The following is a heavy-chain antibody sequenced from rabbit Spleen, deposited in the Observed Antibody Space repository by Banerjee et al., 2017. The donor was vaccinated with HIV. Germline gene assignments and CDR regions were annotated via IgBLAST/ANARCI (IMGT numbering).Heavy chain of an antibody. Sequence: QEQLVESGGGLVKPGASLTLTCKASGFSFSRSYDMCWVRQAPGKGLQWIACINTYTGKAVYATWANGRFTISRTSSTTVTLQMTSLTAADTATYFCARDLASVVGWNFNLWGPGTLVTVS. V-gene: IGHV1S45*01. D-gene: IGHD3-1*01. J-gene: IGHJ4*01. CDR3: ARDLASVVGWNFNL. CDR2: INTYTGKA. CDR1: GFSFSRSYD.